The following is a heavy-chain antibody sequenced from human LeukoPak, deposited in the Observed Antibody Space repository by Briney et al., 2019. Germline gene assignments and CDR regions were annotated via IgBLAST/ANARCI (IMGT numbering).Heavy chain of an antibody. CDR1: GFTFSNAW. V-gene: IGHV3-15*01. CDR2: IKSKTDGGTT. CDR3: TTFYCSSTSCPSY. D-gene: IGHD2-2*01. Sequence: PGGSLRLSCAASGFTFSNAWMSWVRQAPGKGLEWVGRIKSKTDGGTTDYAAPVKGRFTISRDDSKNTLYLQMNSLKTEDTAVYYCTTFYCSSTSCPSYWGQGTLVTVSS. J-gene: IGHJ4*02.